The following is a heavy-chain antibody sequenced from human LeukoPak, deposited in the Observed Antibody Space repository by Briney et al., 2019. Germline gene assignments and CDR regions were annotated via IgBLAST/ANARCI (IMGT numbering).Heavy chain of an antibody. CDR2: ISSSGSTI. CDR3: ARRSVTMVRGVRLGYDAFDI. Sequence: GGSLRLSCAASGFTFSDDYMSWIRQAPGKGLEWVSYISSSGSTIYYADSVKGRFTISRDNAKNSLYLQMNSLRAEDTAVYYCARRSVTMVRGVRLGYDAFDIWGQGTMVTVSS. CDR1: GFTFSDDY. V-gene: IGHV3-11*01. J-gene: IGHJ3*02. D-gene: IGHD3-10*01.